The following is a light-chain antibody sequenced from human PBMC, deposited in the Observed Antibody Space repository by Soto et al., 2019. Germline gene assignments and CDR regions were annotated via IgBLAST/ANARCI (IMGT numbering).Light chain of an antibody. J-gene: IGLJ2*01. CDR2: GNN. CDR1: SSNIGAGYH. CDR3: QSYDRSLSGSVV. Sequence: QSVLTQPPSVSGPPGQRVTISCTGSSSNIGAGYHVHWYQQLPGTAPKLLIYGNNNRPSGVPDRFSGSQSGTSASLAITGLPAEDEADYYCQSYDRSLSGSVVFGGGTKLTVL. V-gene: IGLV1-40*01.